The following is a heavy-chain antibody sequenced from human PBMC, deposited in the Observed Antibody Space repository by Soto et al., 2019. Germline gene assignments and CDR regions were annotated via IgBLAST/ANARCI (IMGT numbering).Heavy chain of an antibody. V-gene: IGHV3-66*01. D-gene: IGHD3-22*01. J-gene: IGHJ4*02. CDR3: ARERDTTGYVLKY. Sequence: LRLSCAASGFTVSSNYMSWVRQAPGKGLEWVSILYTGGSTYNAGSVKGRFTISRDNSKNMLYLQMNSLRAEDTAVYYCARERDTTGYVLKYWGQGTLVTVSS. CDR1: GFTVSSNY. CDR2: LYTGGST.